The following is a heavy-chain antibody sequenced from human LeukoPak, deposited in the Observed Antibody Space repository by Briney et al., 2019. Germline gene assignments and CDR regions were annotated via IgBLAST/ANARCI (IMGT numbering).Heavy chain of an antibody. CDR1: GYTFTSYN. Sequence: ASLKVSCTASGYTFTSYNMHWVRHAPRQGLEWMGIINPSVGSTSYAQTFQGRVTMTRDTSTSTVYMELSSLRSEDTAVYYCAGEVNLLRFLEWFNAAYYGMDVWGQGTTVTVSS. V-gene: IGHV1-46*01. J-gene: IGHJ6*02. D-gene: IGHD3-3*01. CDR3: AGEVNLLRFLEWFNAAYYGMDV. CDR2: INPSVGST.